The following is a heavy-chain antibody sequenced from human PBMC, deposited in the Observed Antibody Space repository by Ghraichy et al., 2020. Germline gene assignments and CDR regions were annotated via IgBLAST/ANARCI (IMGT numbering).Heavy chain of an antibody. V-gene: IGHV1-69*02. CDR2: IIPILGIA. CDR1: GGTFSSYT. J-gene: IGHJ3*02. Sequence: SVKVSCKASGGTFSSYTISWVRQAPGQGLEWMGRIIPILGIANYAQKFQGRVTITADKSTSTAYMELSSLRSEDTAVYYCASREPHKYYYDSSGYYHNDAFDIWGQGTMVTVSS. D-gene: IGHD3-22*01. CDR3: ASREPHKYYYDSSGYYHNDAFDI.